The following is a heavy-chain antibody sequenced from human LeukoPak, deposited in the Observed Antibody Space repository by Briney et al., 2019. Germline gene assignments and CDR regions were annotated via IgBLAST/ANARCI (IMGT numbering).Heavy chain of an antibody. D-gene: IGHD3-3*01. J-gene: IGHJ4*02. Sequence: GGSLRLSCAASGFTFSSYAMSWVRQAPGKGLEWVSAISGSGGSTYYADSVKGRFTISRDNSKNTLYLQMNSLRAEDTAVYYCAKPPAYYDFWSGYPASFDYWGQGTRVTVSS. CDR1: GFTFSSYA. V-gene: IGHV3-23*01. CDR3: AKPPAYYDFWSGYPASFDY. CDR2: ISGSGGST.